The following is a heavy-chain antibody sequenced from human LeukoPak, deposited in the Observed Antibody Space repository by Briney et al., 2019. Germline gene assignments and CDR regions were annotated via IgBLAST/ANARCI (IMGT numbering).Heavy chain of an antibody. Sequence: SETLSLTCAVYGGSFSGYYWSWIRQPPGKGLEWIGEINHSGSTNYNPSLKSRVTMSVDTSKNQFSLKLSSVTAADTAVYYCARFLTSFDYWGQGTLVTVSS. J-gene: IGHJ4*02. V-gene: IGHV4-34*01. CDR3: ARFLTSFDY. CDR1: GGSFSGYY. D-gene: IGHD2/OR15-2a*01. CDR2: INHSGST.